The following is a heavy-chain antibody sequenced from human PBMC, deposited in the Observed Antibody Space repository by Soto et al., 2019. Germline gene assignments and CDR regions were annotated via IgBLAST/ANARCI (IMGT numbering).Heavy chain of an antibody. D-gene: IGHD6-13*01. V-gene: IGHV3-30*18. J-gene: IGHJ4*02. Sequence: QVQLVESGGGVVQPGRSLKLSCAASGFTFSNHAIHWVRQAPGKGLEWVAVIASDGKDKRYADSVKGRFTISRDNSKNTVYLQMNSLRGEDTAVYYCAKDGAIAAADYFFDYWGQESLVTVSS. CDR2: IASDGKDK. CDR1: GFTFSNHA. CDR3: AKDGAIAAADYFFDY.